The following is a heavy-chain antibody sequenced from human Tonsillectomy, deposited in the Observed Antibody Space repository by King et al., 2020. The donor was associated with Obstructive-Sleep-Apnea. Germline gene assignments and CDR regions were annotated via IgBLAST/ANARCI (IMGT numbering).Heavy chain of an antibody. CDR2: VHYSVST. CDR3: ARGSYYDRSGYYGAMDY. Sequence: QLQESGPGLVKPSETLSLTCTVSGGSISNYYWGWIRQPPGKGLEWIGYVHYSVSTDYNPSLKNRVTISVVTSKNQFSLKLSSVTAADTAVYYCARGSYYDRSGYYGAMDYWGQGTLVTVSS. V-gene: IGHV4-59*08. D-gene: IGHD3-22*01. CDR1: GGSISNYY. J-gene: IGHJ4*02.